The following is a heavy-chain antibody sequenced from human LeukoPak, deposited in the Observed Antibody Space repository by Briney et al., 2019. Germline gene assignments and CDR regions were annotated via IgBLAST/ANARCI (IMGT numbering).Heavy chain of an antibody. CDR3: ARGPRAAADDY. J-gene: IGHJ4*02. CDR2: INAGYGNT. CDR1: GYTFTNYA. D-gene: IGHD6-13*01. Sequence: ASVKVSCKASGYTFTNYAIHWVRQAPGQRLEWMGWINAGYGNTKYSQTFQDRVTITRDTSASTAYMELSSLRSEDTAVYYCARGPRAAADDYWGQGTLVTVSS. V-gene: IGHV1-3*01.